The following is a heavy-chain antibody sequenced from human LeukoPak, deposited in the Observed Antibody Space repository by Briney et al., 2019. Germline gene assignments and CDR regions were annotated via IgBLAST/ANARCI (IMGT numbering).Heavy chain of an antibody. CDR3: ARGNKDYGDNARGLSDY. V-gene: IGHV1-8*01. J-gene: IGHJ4*02. CDR2: MNPNSGNT. Sequence: ASVKVSCKASGYTFTSFDISWVRQATGQGLEWMGWMNPNSGNTGYAQKFQGRVTMTRNTSITTAYMELSSLRSEDTAVYYCARGNKDYGDNARGLSDYWGQGTLVTVSS. CDR1: GYTFTSFD. D-gene: IGHD4-17*01.